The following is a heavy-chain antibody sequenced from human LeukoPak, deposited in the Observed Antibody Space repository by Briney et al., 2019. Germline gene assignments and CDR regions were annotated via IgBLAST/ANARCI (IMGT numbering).Heavy chain of an antibody. CDR2: IYPGDSDT. Sequence: GESLKISCRGSGYSFTSYWIGWVRQMPGKGLEWMGIIYPGDSDTRYSPSFQGQVTISADKSISTAYLQWSSLKASDTAMYYCARHYSGIRGVDTALSTPMDVWGKGTTVTVSS. CDR1: GYSFTSYW. CDR3: ARHYSGIRGVDTALSTPMDV. D-gene: IGHD5-18*01. V-gene: IGHV5-51*01. J-gene: IGHJ6*04.